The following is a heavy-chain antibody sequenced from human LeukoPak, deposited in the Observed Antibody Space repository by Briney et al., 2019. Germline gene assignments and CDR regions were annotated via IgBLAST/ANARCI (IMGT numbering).Heavy chain of an antibody. CDR2: ISYNGIA. Sequence: PSETLSLTCTVSGDSITTYYWSWIRQPPGKGLEWIGYISYNGIANYNPSLKSRLTISPDTSKNQFSLKLSSVTAADTAVYYCARFFYDSRGYSFDSWGQGKLVTVSS. D-gene: IGHD3-22*01. CDR1: GDSITTYY. V-gene: IGHV4-59*01. J-gene: IGHJ4*02. CDR3: ARFFYDSRGYSFDS.